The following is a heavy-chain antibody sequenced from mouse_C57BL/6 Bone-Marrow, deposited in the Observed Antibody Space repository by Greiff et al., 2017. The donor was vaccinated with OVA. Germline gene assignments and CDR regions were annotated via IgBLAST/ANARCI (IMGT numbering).Heavy chain of an antibody. CDR1: GYTFTSYW. D-gene: IGHD2-5*01. CDR3: ARSGYYSNFDY. Sequence: QVQLQQPGAELVKPGASVKLSCKASGYTFTSYWMHWVKQRPGRGLEWIGRIDPTSGGTKYNEKFKSKATLTVDKPSSTAYMQLSSLTSEESAVYYCARSGYYSNFDYWGQGTTLTVSS. J-gene: IGHJ2*01. V-gene: IGHV1-72*01. CDR2: IDPTSGGT.